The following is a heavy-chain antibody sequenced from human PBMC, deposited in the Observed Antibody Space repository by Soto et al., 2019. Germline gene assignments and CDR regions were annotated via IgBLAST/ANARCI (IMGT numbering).Heavy chain of an antibody. J-gene: IGHJ4*02. D-gene: IGHD6-6*01. CDR2: ISYDGSNK. CDR1: GFTFSSYG. Sequence: PGGSLRLSCAASGFTFSSYGMHWVRQAPGKGLEWVAVISYDGSNKYYADSVKGRFTISRDNSKNTLYLQMNSLRAEDTAVYYCAKSLSSSAYWGQGTLVTVSS. CDR3: AKSLSSSAY. V-gene: IGHV3-30*18.